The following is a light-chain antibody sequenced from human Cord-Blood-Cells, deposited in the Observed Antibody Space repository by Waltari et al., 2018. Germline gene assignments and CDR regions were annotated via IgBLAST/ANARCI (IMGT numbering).Light chain of an antibody. CDR2: DAS. Sequence: EIVLTQSPDTLSLSPGERATLSCRSSQSVSSYLAWYQQRPGKAPRLLIYDASNSATGMPARFSGSGSVTDFTLTISSLEPEDFAVYYCQKRSNWITFGQGTRLEIK. V-gene: IGKV3-11*01. CDR3: QKRSNWIT. J-gene: IGKJ5*01. CDR1: QSVSSY.